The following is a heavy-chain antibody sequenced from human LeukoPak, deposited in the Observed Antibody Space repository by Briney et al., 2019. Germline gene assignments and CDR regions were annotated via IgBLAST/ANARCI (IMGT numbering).Heavy chain of an antibody. Sequence: AASVKVSCKASGYTFTGYYMHWVRQAPGQGLEWMGWINPNSGGTNYAQKFQGRVTMTRDTSISTAYMELSRLRSDDTAVYYCARGPHPKVNSLDSSGYYYGYWGQGTLVTVSS. CDR3: ARGPHPKVNSLDSSGYYYGY. CDR2: INPNSGGT. V-gene: IGHV1-2*02. D-gene: IGHD3-22*01. CDR1: GYTFTGYY. J-gene: IGHJ4*02.